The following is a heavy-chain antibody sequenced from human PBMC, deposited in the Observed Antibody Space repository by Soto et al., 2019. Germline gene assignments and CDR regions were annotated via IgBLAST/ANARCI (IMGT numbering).Heavy chain of an antibody. CDR2: IKSKTDGGTT. Sequence: EVQLVESGGGLVKPGGSLRLSCAASGFTFSNAWMSWVRQAPGKGLEWVGRIKSKTDGGTTDYAAPVKGRFTISRDDSKNTLYLQMNSLKTEDTAVYYCTTDDYGDYHFNDAFDIWGQGTMVTVSS. J-gene: IGHJ3*02. V-gene: IGHV3-15*01. CDR1: GFTFSNAW. CDR3: TTDDYGDYHFNDAFDI. D-gene: IGHD4-17*01.